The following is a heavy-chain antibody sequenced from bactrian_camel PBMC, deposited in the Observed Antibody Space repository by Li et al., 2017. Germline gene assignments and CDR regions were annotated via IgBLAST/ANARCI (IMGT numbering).Heavy chain of an antibody. J-gene: IGHJ6*01. CDR1: AYTFARSC. Sequence: VQLVESGGASVRPGESLKLTCQANAYTFARSCMGWIRDTLSKGREAVAIIDTTRDTTAYADSVKGRFTISKDIARNTLYLQMNSLNLEDTAMYYCAAHVAGFTVVPGGVRWDGKRSVTGARGPRSPSP. CDR3: AAHVAGFTVVPGGVRWDGKRSVT. V-gene: IGHV3S32*01. D-gene: IGHD6*01. CDR2: IDTTRDTT.